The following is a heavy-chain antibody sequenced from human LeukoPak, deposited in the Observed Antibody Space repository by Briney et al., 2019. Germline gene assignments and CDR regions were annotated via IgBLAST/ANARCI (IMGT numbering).Heavy chain of an antibody. D-gene: IGHD3-22*01. J-gene: IGHJ4*02. CDR1: GGTFSSYA. CDR3: ARAYYDSSGYYYDYFDY. Sequence: ASVRVSCKASGGTFSSYAISWVRQAPGQGLEWMGWISAYNGNTNYAQKLQGRVTMTTDTSTSTAYMELRSLRSDDTAVYYCARAYYDSSGYYYDYFDYWGQGTLVTVSS. CDR2: ISAYNGNT. V-gene: IGHV1-18*01.